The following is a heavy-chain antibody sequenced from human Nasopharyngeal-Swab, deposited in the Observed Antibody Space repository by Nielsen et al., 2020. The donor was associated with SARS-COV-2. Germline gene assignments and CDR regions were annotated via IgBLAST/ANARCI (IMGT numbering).Heavy chain of an antibody. V-gene: IGHV1-69*01. D-gene: IGHD5-12*01. CDR3: ARDQRRGYSGYDHTYFDY. J-gene: IGHJ4*02. CDR2: IIPIFGTA. Sequence: WVRQAPGQGLEWMGGIIPIFGTANYAQKFQGRVTITADESTSTAYMELSSLRSEDTAVYYCARDQRRGYSGYDHTYFDYWGRGTLVTVSS.